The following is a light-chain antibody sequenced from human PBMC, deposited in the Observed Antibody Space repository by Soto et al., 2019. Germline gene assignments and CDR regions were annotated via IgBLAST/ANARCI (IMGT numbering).Light chain of an antibody. Sequence: SYELTQPSSVSVSPGQTANITCSGDVLTKKFARWFQQRPGQAPLLLIYRDTVRPSGIPERFSGSSPGTTVTLTISGAQVEDEADYYCYSATDDHYVFGAGTKVTV. CDR1: VLTKKF. J-gene: IGLJ1*01. CDR2: RDT. CDR3: YSATDDHYV. V-gene: IGLV3-27*01.